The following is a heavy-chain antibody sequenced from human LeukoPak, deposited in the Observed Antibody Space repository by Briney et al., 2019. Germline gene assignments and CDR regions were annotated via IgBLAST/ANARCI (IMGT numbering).Heavy chain of an antibody. CDR2: ISSSGSTI. Sequence: GGSLRLSCAASGFTFSSYEMNWVRQAPGKGLEWVSYISSSGSTIYYADSVKGRFTISRDNAKNSLYLQMNSLRAEDTAVYYCARAKPKNMVRGLIMRRESRYYFDYWGQGTLVTVSS. D-gene: IGHD3-10*01. CDR3: ARAKPKNMVRGLIMRRESRYYFDY. V-gene: IGHV3-48*03. J-gene: IGHJ4*02. CDR1: GFTFSSYE.